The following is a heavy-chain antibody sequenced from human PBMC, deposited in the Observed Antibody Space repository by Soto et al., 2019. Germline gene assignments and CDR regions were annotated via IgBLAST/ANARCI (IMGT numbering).Heavy chain of an antibody. V-gene: IGHV3-15*07. CDR1: GFTLSSAW. CDR2: IKSKTDGGTV. J-gene: IGHJ3*01. Sequence: GGSLRLSCAASGFTLSSAWMIWVRQAPGKGLEWVALIKSKTDGGTVYYPAPVQGRFTISRDDSKNTLYLQMNGLKTEDTAVYYCTTSLKTPGGFDFWGQGTMVTVSS. D-gene: IGHD1-1*01. CDR3: TTSLKTPGGFDF.